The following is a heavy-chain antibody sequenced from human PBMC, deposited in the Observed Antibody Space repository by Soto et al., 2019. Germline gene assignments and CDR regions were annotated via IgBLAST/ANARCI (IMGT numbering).Heavy chain of an antibody. Sequence: QVQLVQSGAEVKKPGSSVKVSCKASGGTFSSYAISWVRQAPGQGLEWMGGIIPTCGTANYAQKFQGRVTNTADESTSTAYMELSSLRSEDTAMYYCARTNTAMVTGWFDPWGQGTLVTVSS. CDR2: IIPTCGTA. CDR3: ARTNTAMVTGWFDP. CDR1: GGTFSSYA. J-gene: IGHJ5*02. V-gene: IGHV1-69*12. D-gene: IGHD5-18*01.